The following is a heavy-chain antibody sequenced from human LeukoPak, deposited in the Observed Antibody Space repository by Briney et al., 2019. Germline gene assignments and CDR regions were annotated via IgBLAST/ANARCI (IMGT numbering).Heavy chain of an antibody. CDR1: GYSISSGYY. J-gene: IGHJ3*02. CDR3: VRHVARAFDI. CDR2: IYHSGST. V-gene: IGHV4-38-2*02. Sequence: SETLSLTCTVSGYSISSGYYWGWIRQPPGKGLEWIGSIYHSGSTNYNPSLKSRVTISIDTSKNQLSLKLSSVTAADTAVYSCVRHVARAFDIWGQGTKVTVSS.